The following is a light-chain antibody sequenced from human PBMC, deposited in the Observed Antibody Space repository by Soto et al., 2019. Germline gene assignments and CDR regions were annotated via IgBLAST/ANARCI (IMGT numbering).Light chain of an antibody. Sequence: QSVLTQPPSVSGAPGQRVTISCTGSSSNIGAGYDVHWYQQLPGTAPKLLIYGNSNRPSGVPDRFSGSKSGTSASLAITGLQAEVEADYSGQSYDRSLSVSDVFGSGTKVTVL. J-gene: IGLJ1*01. V-gene: IGLV1-40*01. CDR2: GNS. CDR3: QSYDRSLSVSDV. CDR1: SSNIGAGYD.